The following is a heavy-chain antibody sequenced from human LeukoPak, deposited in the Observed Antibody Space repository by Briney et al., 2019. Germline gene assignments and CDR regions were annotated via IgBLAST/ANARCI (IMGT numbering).Heavy chain of an antibody. V-gene: IGHV3-23*01. CDR2: ISGSGGST. CDR3: AKRGDCSGGSCYSLYYYGMDV. CDR1: GFIFNKYA. D-gene: IGHD2-15*01. J-gene: IGHJ6*02. Sequence: GGSLRLSCSASGFIFNKYAMHWVRQAPGKGLEWVSAISGSGGSTYYADSVKGRFTISRDNSKNTLYLQMNSLRAEDTAVYYCAKRGDCSGGSCYSLYYYGMDVWGQGTTVTVSS.